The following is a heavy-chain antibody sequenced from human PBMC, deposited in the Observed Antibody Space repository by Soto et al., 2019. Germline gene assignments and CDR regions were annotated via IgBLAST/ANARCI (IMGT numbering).Heavy chain of an antibody. D-gene: IGHD2-2*01. V-gene: IGHV4-31*03. CDR1: GGSISRGGNY. CDR2: IYYSGST. Sequence: SETLSLTCTVSGGSISRGGNYWTWIRQHPGKGLEWIGYIYYSGSTYYNPSLKSRVTISVDTSKNQFSLRLNSVTAADTAVYYCARSPGIGSEGSGTRGRNIDYWGQGTLVTVSS. J-gene: IGHJ4*02. CDR3: ARSPGIGSEGSGTRGRNIDY.